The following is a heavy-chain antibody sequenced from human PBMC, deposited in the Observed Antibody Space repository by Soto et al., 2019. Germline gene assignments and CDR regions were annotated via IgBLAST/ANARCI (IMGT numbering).Heavy chain of an antibody. J-gene: IGHJ5*02. CDR1: GFTFFAYW. D-gene: IGHD5-12*01. CDR3: AKEGGFGYYAGENRVDP. Sequence: EVQLVESGGGLVQPGGSLRLSCAASGFTFFAYWIHWVRQVPGKGLVWVSRINSDGSHTSYADSVRGRFTISRDNSKKPVYPQMNRLTAGDNGGYYCAKEGGFGYYAGENRVDPWGPGSLVP. V-gene: IGHV3-74*01. CDR2: INSDGSHT.